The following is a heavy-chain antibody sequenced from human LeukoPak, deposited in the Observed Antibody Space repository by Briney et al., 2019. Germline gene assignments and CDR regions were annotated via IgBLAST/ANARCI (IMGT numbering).Heavy chain of an antibody. Sequence: GGSLRLSCAASGFDFGAYEMNWVRQAPGKGLEWVAYFAGSDTTTYYADSVKGRFIISRDNARNSLYPQMNSLRAEDTALYYCTTLGYHLDSWGQGTLVTVSS. CDR3: TTLGYHLDS. CDR2: FAGSDTTT. D-gene: IGHD3-22*01. CDR1: GFDFGAYE. J-gene: IGHJ4*02. V-gene: IGHV3-48*03.